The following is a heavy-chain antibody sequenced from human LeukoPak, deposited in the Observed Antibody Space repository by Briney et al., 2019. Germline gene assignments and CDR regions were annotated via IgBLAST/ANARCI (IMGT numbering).Heavy chain of an antibody. V-gene: IGHV4-59*07. J-gene: IGHJ6*02. Sequence: SDTLSLTCSVSGGSISSYYWSWIRQPPGKGLEYIGYIYYSGSTNYNPSLKSRVTISVDTSKDQFSLNLTSVTAADTAVYYCARLKCISTTCPSRYVMDVWGQGTTVTVSS. D-gene: IGHD2-2*01. CDR1: GGSISSYY. CDR3: ARLKCISTTCPSRYVMDV. CDR2: IYYSGST.